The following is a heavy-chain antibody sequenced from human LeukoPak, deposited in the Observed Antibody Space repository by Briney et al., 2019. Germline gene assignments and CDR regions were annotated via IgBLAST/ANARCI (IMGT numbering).Heavy chain of an antibody. Sequence: ASVKVSCKASGYTFTGYYMHWVRQAPGQGPEWMGWINPNSGGTNYAQKFQGRVTMTRDTSISTAYMELSRLRSDDTAVYYCARENYGDYAPGAFDIWGQGTMVTVSS. CDR3: ARENYGDYAPGAFDI. CDR1: GYTFTGYY. D-gene: IGHD4-17*01. CDR2: INPNSGGT. J-gene: IGHJ3*02. V-gene: IGHV1-2*02.